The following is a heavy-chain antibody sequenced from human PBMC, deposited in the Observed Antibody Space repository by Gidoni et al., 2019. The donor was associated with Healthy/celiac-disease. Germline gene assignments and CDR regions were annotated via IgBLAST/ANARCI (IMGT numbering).Heavy chain of an antibody. D-gene: IGHD2-2*01. CDR2: IIPIFGTA. CDR3: ARAGEERGRYCSSTSCDDAFDI. V-gene: IGHV1-69*01. CDR1: GGTFSSYA. J-gene: IGHJ3*02. Sequence: KKPGSSVKVSCKASGGTFSSYAISWVRQAPGQGLEWMGGIIPIFGTANYAQKFQGRVTITADESTSTAYMELSSLRSEDTAVYYCARAGEERGRYCSSTSCDDAFDIWGQGTMVTVSS.